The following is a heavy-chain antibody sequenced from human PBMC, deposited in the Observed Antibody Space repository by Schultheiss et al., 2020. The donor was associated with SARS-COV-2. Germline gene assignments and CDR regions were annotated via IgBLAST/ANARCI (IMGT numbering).Heavy chain of an antibody. CDR1: GGSISSSSYY. Sequence: SETLSLTCTVSGGSISSSSYYWGWIRQPPGKGLEWIGSIYYSGSTYYNPSLKSRVTISVDTSKNQFSLKLSSVTAADTAVYYCARQRPTYYDFWSGYYPGAGFDYWGQGTLVTVSS. CDR3: ARQRPTYYDFWSGYYPGAGFDY. V-gene: IGHV4-39*07. J-gene: IGHJ4*02. D-gene: IGHD3-3*01. CDR2: IYYSGST.